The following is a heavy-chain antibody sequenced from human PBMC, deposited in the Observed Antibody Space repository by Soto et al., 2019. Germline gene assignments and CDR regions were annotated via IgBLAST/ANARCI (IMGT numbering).Heavy chain of an antibody. CDR1: GGSFSGYY. CDR2: INHSGST. Sequence: PSETLSLTCAVYGGSFSGYYWSWIRQPPGKGLEWIGEINHSGSTNYNPSLKSRVTISVDTSKNQFSLKLSSVTAADTAVYYCARITVAGTAHFDYWGQGTLVTVSS. D-gene: IGHD6-19*01. V-gene: IGHV4-34*01. CDR3: ARITVAGTAHFDY. J-gene: IGHJ4*02.